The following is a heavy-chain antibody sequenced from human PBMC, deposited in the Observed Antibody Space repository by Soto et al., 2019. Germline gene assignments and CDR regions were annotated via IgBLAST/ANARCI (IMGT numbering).Heavy chain of an antibody. Sequence: PGGSLRLSCVGSGFTFRDHAMRWVRQAPGRGLEWVSAISANGASIQHADSVKGRFSVSRDNAKNTVYLQMDNLRTEDSAVYYCAKDRYYDTPGWFDPWGQGSRVTVSS. J-gene: IGHJ5*02. CDR2: ISANGASI. CDR1: GFTFRDHA. CDR3: AKDRYYDTPGWFDP. D-gene: IGHD3-22*01. V-gene: IGHV3-23*01.